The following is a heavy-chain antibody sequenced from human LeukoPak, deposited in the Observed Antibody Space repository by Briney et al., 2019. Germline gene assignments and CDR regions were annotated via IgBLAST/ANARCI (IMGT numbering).Heavy chain of an antibody. V-gene: IGHV3-30*04. CDR3: ARDEYYGSGKSLDYGMDV. D-gene: IGHD3-10*01. CDR2: ISYDGSNK. CDR1: GFTFSSYA. J-gene: IGHJ6*04. Sequence: GRSLRLSCAASGFTFSSYAMHWVRQAPGKGLEWVAVISYDGSNKYHANSVKGRFTISRDNSKNTLYLQMNSLRAEDTAVYYCARDEYYGSGKSLDYGMDVWGKGTTVTVSS.